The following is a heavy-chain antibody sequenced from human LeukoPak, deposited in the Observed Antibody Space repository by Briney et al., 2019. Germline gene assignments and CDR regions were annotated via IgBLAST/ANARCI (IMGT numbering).Heavy chain of an antibody. Sequence: SETLSLTCTVSGGSISSGSYYWSWIRQPAGKGLEWIGRIYTSGSTNYNPSLKSRVTISVDMSKNQFSLKLSSVTAADTAVYYCARGGLRGFWSGNFDYWGQGTLVTVSS. CDR1: GGSISSGSYY. CDR2: IYTSGST. V-gene: IGHV4-61*02. D-gene: IGHD3-3*01. CDR3: ARGGLRGFWSGNFDY. J-gene: IGHJ4*02.